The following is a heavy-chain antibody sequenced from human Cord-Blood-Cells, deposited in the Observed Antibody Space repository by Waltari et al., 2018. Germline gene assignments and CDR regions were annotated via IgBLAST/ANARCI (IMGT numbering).Heavy chain of an antibody. J-gene: IGHJ4*02. V-gene: IGHV3-30*18. CDR3: PKLGNEFDY. CDR1: GFTFSSYG. CDR2: ISYDGSNK. D-gene: IGHD1-1*01. Sequence: QVQLVESGGGVVQPGRSLRLPCAASGFTFSSYGMPWVRQAPGKGLEWVAVISYDGSNKYYADSVKGRFTSSRDNSKNTLYLQMNSLRAEDTAVYYCPKLGNEFDYWGQGTLVTVSS.